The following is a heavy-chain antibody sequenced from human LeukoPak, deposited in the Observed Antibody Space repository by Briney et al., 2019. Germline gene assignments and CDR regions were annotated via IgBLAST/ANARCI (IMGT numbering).Heavy chain of an antibody. CDR2: ISANNGNT. CDR1: GYDFTTYG. CDR3: ARTVGDRAVP. V-gene: IGHV1-18*01. J-gene: IGHJ5*02. Sequence: ASVEVSCKASGYDFTTYGFIWVRQAPGLGLEWMGWISANNGNTKFAQGFRDRVKMTTDTVTQTAYMEVRSLTSDDTAIYYCARTVGDRAVPWGQGSLVTVSS. D-gene: IGHD2-21*01.